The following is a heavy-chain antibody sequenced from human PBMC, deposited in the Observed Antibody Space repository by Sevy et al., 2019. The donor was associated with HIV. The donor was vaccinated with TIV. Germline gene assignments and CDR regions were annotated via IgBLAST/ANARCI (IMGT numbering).Heavy chain of an antibody. CDR2: IKSKTDGGTT. D-gene: IGHD6-19*01. V-gene: IGHV3-15*01. Sequence: GGSLRLSCAASGFTFSNAWMSWGRQAPGKGLEWVGRIKSKTDGGTTDNAAPVKGRFTISRDDSKNTLYLQMNSLKTEDTAVYYCTTAKSIAVAGTWYWFDPWGQGTLVTVSS. CDR3: TTAKSIAVAGTWYWFDP. J-gene: IGHJ5*02. CDR1: GFTFSNAW.